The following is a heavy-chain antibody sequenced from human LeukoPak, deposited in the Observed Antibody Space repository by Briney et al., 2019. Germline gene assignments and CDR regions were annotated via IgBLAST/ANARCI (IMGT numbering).Heavy chain of an antibody. CDR3: AKDYGSDYYGMDV. CDR2: ISYDGSNK. V-gene: IGHV3-30*18. Sequence: GGSLRLSCAASGFTFSSYGMHWVRQAPGKGLEWVAVISYDGSNKHYADSVKGRFTISRDNSKNTLYLQMNSLRAEDTAVYYCAKDYGSDYYGMDVWGQGTTVTVSS. CDR1: GFTFSSYG. D-gene: IGHD6-25*01. J-gene: IGHJ6*02.